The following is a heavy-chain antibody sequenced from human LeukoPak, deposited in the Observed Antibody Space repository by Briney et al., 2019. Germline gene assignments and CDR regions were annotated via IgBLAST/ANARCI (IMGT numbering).Heavy chain of an antibody. D-gene: IGHD6-13*01. CDR2: ISAYNGNT. Sequence: ASVKVSCKASGYTFTSYGISWVRQAPGQGLEWMGWISAYNGNTNYAQKLQGRVTMTTDTSTSTAYMELRSLRSDDTAVYYCAREEGCWYSKKVARGFDPWGQGILVTVSS. CDR3: AREEGCWYSKKVARGFDP. CDR1: GYTFTSYG. J-gene: IGHJ5*02. V-gene: IGHV1-18*01.